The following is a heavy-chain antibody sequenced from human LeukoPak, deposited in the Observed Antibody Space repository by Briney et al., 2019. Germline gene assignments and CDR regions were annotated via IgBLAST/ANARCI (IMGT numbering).Heavy chain of an antibody. V-gene: IGHV4-59*01. CDR3: ARARNYYDSSALEFDY. CDR1: GGSISSYY. J-gene: IGHJ4*02. CDR2: IYYSGST. D-gene: IGHD3-22*01. Sequence: SETLSLTCTVSGGSISSYYWSWIRQPPGKGLEWIGYIYYSGSTNYNPSLKSRVTISADTSKNQFSLKLSSVTAADTAVYYCARARNYYDSSALEFDYWGQGTLVTVSS.